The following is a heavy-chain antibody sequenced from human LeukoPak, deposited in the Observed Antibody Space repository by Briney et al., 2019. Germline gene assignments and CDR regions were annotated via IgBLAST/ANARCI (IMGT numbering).Heavy chain of an antibody. CDR3: AKRIIEARENGDSNWLDP. Sequence: PSETLSLTCTVSGDSITNSYWNWIRQPPGRGLEWIGRISYGGSTNYNPSLKSRVIISRDTSKNQSSLELTSVTAADTAIYYCAKRIIEARENGDSNWLDPWGQGTLVTVSS. J-gene: IGHJ5*01. CDR2: ISYGGST. D-gene: IGHD4-17*01. CDR1: GDSITNSY. V-gene: IGHV4-59*08.